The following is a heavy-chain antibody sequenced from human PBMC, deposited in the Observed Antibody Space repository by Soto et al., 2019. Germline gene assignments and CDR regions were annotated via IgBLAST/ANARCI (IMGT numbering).Heavy chain of an antibody. J-gene: IGHJ5*02. CDR2: MNPKRGNT. CDR1: GYTFTSYD. CDR3: ARGRSAAGTGWFDP. V-gene: IGHV1-8*01. D-gene: IGHD6-13*01. Sequence: QVQLVQSGAEVKKPGASVKVSCKASGYTFTSYDINWVRQATGQGLEWMGWMNPKRGNTGYAQKFQGRGTMNRNASTSTAYMERGSVRSEDAAVYYCARGRSAAGTGWFDPWGQGTLVTVSS.